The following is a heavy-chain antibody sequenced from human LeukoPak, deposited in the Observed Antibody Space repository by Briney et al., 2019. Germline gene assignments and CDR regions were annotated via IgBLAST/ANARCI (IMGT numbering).Heavy chain of an antibody. CDR3: AREPRYYDSSGYYSPFDY. J-gene: IGHJ4*02. CDR1: GGSISSSSYY. D-gene: IGHD3-22*01. Sequence: PSETLSLTCTVSGGSISSSSYYWGWIRQPPGKGLKWIGSIYYSGSTYYNPSLKSRVTISVDTSKNQFSLKLSSVTAADTAVYYCAREPRYYDSSGYYSPFDYWGQGTLVTVSS. V-gene: IGHV4-39*02. CDR2: IYYSGST.